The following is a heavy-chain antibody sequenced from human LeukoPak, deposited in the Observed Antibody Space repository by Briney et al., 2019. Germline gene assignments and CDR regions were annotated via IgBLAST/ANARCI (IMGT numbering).Heavy chain of an antibody. J-gene: IGHJ4*02. Sequence: KSSETLSLTCAVYGGSFSGYYWSWIRQPPGKGLEWIGEINHSGSTNYNPSLKSRVTISVDTSKNQFSLKLSSVTAADTAVYYCATLAVAGNGAFDYWGQGTLVTVSS. V-gene: IGHV4-34*01. CDR1: GGSFSGYY. CDR2: INHSGST. D-gene: IGHD6-19*01. CDR3: ATLAVAGNGAFDY.